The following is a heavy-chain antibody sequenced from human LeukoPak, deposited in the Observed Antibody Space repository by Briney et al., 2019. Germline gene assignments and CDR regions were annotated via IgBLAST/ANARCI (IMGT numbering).Heavy chain of an antibody. CDR1: GFTVSSNY. V-gene: IGHV3-53*01. Sequence: PGGSLRLSCAASGFTVSSNYMSWGRQAPGKGLEWVSVIYSGGSTYYADSVKGRFTISRDNSKNTLYLQMNSLRAEDTAVYYCARAHYDILTGYSYAFDIWGQGTMVTVSS. J-gene: IGHJ3*02. CDR3: ARAHYDILTGYSYAFDI. CDR2: IYSGGST. D-gene: IGHD3-9*01.